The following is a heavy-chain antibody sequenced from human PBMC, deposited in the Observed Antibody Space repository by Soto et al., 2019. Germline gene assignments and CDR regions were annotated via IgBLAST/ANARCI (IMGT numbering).Heavy chain of an antibody. J-gene: IGHJ4*02. D-gene: IGHD2-2*01. V-gene: IGHV3-30-3*01. CDR2: ISYDGSNK. CDR1: GFTFSSYA. CDR3: ANASCSSGSCYPTFH. Sequence: PGGSLRLSCAASGFTFSSYAMHWVRQAPGKGLEWVAVISYDGSNKYYADSVKGRFTISRDNSKNTLYLQMNSLRAEDTAVYYCANASCSSGSCYPTFHWGQGTLVTVSS.